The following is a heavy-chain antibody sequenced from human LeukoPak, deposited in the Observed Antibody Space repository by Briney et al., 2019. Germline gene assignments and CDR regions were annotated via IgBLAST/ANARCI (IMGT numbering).Heavy chain of an antibody. D-gene: IGHD6-13*01. CDR1: GGSISSYY. J-gene: IGHJ4*02. CDR2: IYYSGST. CDR3: ARGLMMAVAGRGEFHY. Sequence: SETLSLTCTVPGGSISSYYWSWIRQPPGKGLEWIGYIYYSGSTNYNPSLKSRVTTSVDTSKNQFSLKLSSVTAADTAVYYCARGLMMAVAGRGEFHYWGQGTLVTVSS. V-gene: IGHV4-59*01.